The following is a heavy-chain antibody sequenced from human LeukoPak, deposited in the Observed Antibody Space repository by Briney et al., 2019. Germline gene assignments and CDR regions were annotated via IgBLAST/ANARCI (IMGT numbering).Heavy chain of an antibody. J-gene: IGHJ5*02. Sequence: GGSLRLSCAASGFTFSSYEMNWVRQAPGKGLEWVSYISSSGSTIYYADSVKGRFTISRDNAKNSLCLQMNSLRPDDTSVYYCARALAAAGYWFDPWGQGTLVTVSS. CDR3: ARALAAAGYWFDP. V-gene: IGHV3-48*03. CDR2: ISSSGSTI. CDR1: GFTFSSYE. D-gene: IGHD6-13*01.